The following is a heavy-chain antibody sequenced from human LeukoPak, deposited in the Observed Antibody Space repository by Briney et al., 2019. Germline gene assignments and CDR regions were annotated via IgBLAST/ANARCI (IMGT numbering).Heavy chain of an antibody. D-gene: IGHD4-17*01. CDR2: ISSSSSYI. Sequence: GGSLRLSCAASGFTFSSYSMNWVRQAPGKGLEWVSSISSSSSYIYYADSVKGRFTISRDNAKNSLYLQMNSLRAEDTAVYYCARDQFYGDYSDYWGQGTLVTVSS. CDR3: ARDQFYGDYSDY. CDR1: GFTFSSYS. J-gene: IGHJ4*02. V-gene: IGHV3-21*01.